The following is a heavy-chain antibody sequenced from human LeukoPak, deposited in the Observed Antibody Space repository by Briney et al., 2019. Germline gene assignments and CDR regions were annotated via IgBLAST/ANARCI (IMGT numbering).Heavy chain of an antibody. CDR1: GGSISSGGYY. CDR2: IYYSGST. V-gene: IGHV4-31*03. Sequence: SETLSLTCTVSGGSISSGGYYWSWIRQHPGKGLEWIGYIYYSGSTYYNPSLKSRVTISVDTSKNQFSPKLSSVTAADTAVYYCARQTYYYDSSGPHWFDPWGQGTLVTVSS. J-gene: IGHJ5*02. D-gene: IGHD3-22*01. CDR3: ARQTYYYDSSGPHWFDP.